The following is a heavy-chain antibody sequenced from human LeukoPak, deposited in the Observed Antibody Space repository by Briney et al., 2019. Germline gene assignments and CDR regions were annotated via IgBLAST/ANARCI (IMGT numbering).Heavy chain of an antibody. J-gene: IGHJ6*02. V-gene: IGHV4-39*01. Sequence: PSETLSLTCTVSGGSISSSSYYWGWIRQPPGKGLEWIGSIYYSGSTYYNPSLKSRVTISVDTSKNQFSLKLSSVTAADTAVYYCARLPPGEHGMDVWGQGTTVTVSS. CDR3: ARLPPGEHGMDV. CDR2: IYYSGST. CDR1: GGSISSSSYY. D-gene: IGHD3-16*01.